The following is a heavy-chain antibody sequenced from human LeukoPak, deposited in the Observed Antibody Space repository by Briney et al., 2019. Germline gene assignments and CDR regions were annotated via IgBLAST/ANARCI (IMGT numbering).Heavy chain of an antibody. Sequence: GGSLRLSCAASGFTFSSYAMSWVRQAPGKGPEWVSAIGGRGGSTYYADSVGGRFTISRDNSKDTLYLQMNSLKVEDTATYYCGKEGGAWGQGTKVTVSS. V-gene: IGHV3-23*01. J-gene: IGHJ5*02. CDR2: IGGRGGST. CDR1: GFTFSSYA. CDR3: GKEGGA. D-gene: IGHD3-16*01.